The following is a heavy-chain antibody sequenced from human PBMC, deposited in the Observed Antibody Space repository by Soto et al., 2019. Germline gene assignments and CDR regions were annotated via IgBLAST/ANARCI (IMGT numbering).Heavy chain of an antibody. CDR2: RNNNGGRT. CDR3: AKLGDGGAMYYYGTGDS. J-gene: IGHJ4*02. Sequence: EVQLLESGGGVVQPGGSLRLSCAASGFTFSSYAMSWVRQAPGKGLGWVSVRNNNGGRTHYADSRNGRFTIYKDNSRNTLYLQMNGLSGEDLAVYYCAKLGDGGAMYYYGTGDSWGQGTLVTVSS. CDR1: GFTFSSYA. D-gene: IGHD3-10*01. V-gene: IGHV3-23*01.